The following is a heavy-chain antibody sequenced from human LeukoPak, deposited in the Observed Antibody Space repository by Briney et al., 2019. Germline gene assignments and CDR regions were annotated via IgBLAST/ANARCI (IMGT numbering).Heavy chain of an antibody. J-gene: IGHJ3*02. CDR2: MNSDGTFT. CDR3: ALVRGVIPKTNDAFDM. D-gene: IGHD3-10*01. V-gene: IGHV3-74*01. Sequence: GGSLRLSCVASGFTFSSYWMHWVRQAPGKGLMWVSRMNSDGTFTNYAHSVKGRFTISRDNAKNTLYLQMNSLRAEDTAVYFCALVRGVIPKTNDAFDMWGQGTMVIVSS. CDR1: GFTFSSYW.